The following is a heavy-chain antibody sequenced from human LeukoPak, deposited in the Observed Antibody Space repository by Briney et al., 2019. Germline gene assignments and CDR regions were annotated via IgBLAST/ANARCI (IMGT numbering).Heavy chain of an antibody. D-gene: IGHD3-10*01. V-gene: IGHV4-4*02. CDR3: ARSYGSGSYSSPFDY. CDR2: IYHSGST. Sequence: PSETLSLTCAVSGGSISSSNWWSWVRQPPGKGLEWIGEIYHSGSTNHNPSLKSRVTISVDKSKNQFSLKLSSVTAADTAVYYCARSYGSGSYSSPFDYWGQGTLVTVSS. J-gene: IGHJ4*02. CDR1: GGSISSSNW.